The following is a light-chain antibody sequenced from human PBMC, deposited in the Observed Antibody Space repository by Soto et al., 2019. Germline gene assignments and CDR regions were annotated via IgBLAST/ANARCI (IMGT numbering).Light chain of an antibody. V-gene: IGKV3-20*01. J-gene: IGKJ2*01. CDR3: QQYGTSTTT. CDR1: QSVSGDS. CDR2: GVS. Sequence: EIVLTQVPGTLSLSPGAGATLSCRASQSVSGDSLAWYRQKLGQAPRLLIYGVSNRATGLPDRFSGGGSGTDFTLTISRLEPQDSAVYYCQQYGTSTTTFGQGTRLEI.